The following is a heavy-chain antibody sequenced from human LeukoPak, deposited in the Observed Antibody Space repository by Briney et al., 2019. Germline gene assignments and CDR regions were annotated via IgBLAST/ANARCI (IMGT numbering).Heavy chain of an antibody. CDR3: ARDSYGILTGYYGHYFDY. Sequence: GGSLRLSCAASGFTFSSYSMNWVRQAPGKGLEWVSSISSSSSYIYYADSVKGRFTISRDNAKNSLYLQMNSLRAEDTAVYYCARDSYGILTGYYGHYFDYWGQGTLVTVSS. J-gene: IGHJ4*02. CDR2: ISSSSSYI. D-gene: IGHD3-9*01. V-gene: IGHV3-21*01. CDR1: GFTFSSYS.